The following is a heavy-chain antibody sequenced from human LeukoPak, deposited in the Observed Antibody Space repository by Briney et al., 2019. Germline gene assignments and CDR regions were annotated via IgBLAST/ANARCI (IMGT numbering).Heavy chain of an antibody. V-gene: IGHV3-23*01. Sequence: GGSLGLSCAASGFTFSTYAMSWVRQAPGKGLEWVSAISGSGGDTYYADSVKGRFTISRDNFKNTLHLRMNSLSAEDTAVYYCAKDGGGYTLAGYYFDYWGQGTLVTVSS. CDR2: ISGSGGDT. D-gene: IGHD5-12*01. CDR1: GFTFSTYA. J-gene: IGHJ4*02. CDR3: AKDGGGYTLAGYYFDY.